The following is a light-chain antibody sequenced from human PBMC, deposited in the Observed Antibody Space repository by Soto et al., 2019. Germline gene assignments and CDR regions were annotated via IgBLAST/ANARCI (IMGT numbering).Light chain of an antibody. Sequence: DIVMTQSPDSLAVSLGERATINCKSSQSVLYSSNNKNYLAWYQQKPGQPPNLLIYWPSTRESGVPDRFSGSGSGTDFTLTISSLQAEDVAVYYCQQYYSTPFTFGPGTKVDIK. CDR3: QQYYSTPFT. CDR1: QSVLYSSNNKNY. J-gene: IGKJ3*01. V-gene: IGKV4-1*01. CDR2: WPS.